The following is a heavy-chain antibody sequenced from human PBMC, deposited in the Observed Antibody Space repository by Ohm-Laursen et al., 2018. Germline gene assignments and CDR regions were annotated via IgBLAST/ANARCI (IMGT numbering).Heavy chain of an antibody. J-gene: IGHJ5*02. D-gene: IGHD5-18*01. V-gene: IGHV3-48*01. CDR1: GFDFGSYS. CDR3: ARATRDGYDH. Sequence: SLRLSCTASGFDFGSYSMNWVRQAPGKGMEWVSYIDPSSSAIYYADSVKGRFIISRDNAKNLLYLQTNSLRVDDTAVYYCARATRDGYDHWGQGTLVTVSS. CDR2: IDPSSSAI.